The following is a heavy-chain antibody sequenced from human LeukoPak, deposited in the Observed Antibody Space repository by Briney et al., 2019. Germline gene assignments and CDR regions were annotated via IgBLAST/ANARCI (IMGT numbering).Heavy chain of an antibody. D-gene: IGHD3-22*01. CDR1: GYTFTSYY. V-gene: IGHV1-46*01. J-gene: IGHJ1*01. CDR3: ARGGHIVVVESAEYFHH. Sequence: GASVKVSCKASGYTFTSYYMHWVRQAPGQGLEWMGILNPSGGSTSYAQKFQGRVTMTRDTSTSTVYMELSSLRSEDTAVYYCARGGHIVVVESAEYFHHWGQGTLVTVSS. CDR2: LNPSGGST.